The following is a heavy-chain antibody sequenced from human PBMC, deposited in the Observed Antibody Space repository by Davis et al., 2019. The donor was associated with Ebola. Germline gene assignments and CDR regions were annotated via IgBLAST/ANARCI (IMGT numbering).Heavy chain of an antibody. V-gene: IGHV3-23*01. CDR3: AKGWLADFDY. Sequence: GGSLRLSCAASGFTFTNYALSWVRQAPGKGLEWVSAIIDSGDSAEYADAVQGRFTISRDNPKNTLYLQMHSLRPEDTAVYYCAKGWLADFDYWGQGTLVTVSS. CDR1: GFTFTNYA. CDR2: IIDSGDSA. D-gene: IGHD6-19*01. J-gene: IGHJ4*02.